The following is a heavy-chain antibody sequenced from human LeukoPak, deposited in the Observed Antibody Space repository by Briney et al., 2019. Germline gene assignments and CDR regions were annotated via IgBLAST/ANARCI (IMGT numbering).Heavy chain of an antibody. V-gene: IGHV1-8*01. Sequence: ASVKVSCKASGYTFTSYDINWVRQATGQGLGWMGWMNPNSGNTGYAQKFQGRVTMTRNTSISTAYMELSSLRSEDTAVYYCAFNWNYADWFDPWGQGTLVTVSS. J-gene: IGHJ5*02. CDR1: GYTFTSYD. CDR3: AFNWNYADWFDP. CDR2: MNPNSGNT. D-gene: IGHD1-7*01.